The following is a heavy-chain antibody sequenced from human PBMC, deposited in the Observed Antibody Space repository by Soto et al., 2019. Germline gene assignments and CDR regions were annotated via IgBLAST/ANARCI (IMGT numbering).Heavy chain of an antibody. V-gene: IGHV4-4*02. D-gene: IGHD1-26*01. CDR1: GGSISNSNW. CDR2: IYHSGST. CDR3: AHRQIVGAAI. J-gene: IGHJ4*02. Sequence: QVQLQESGPGLVKPSGTLSLTCGVFGGSISNSNWWTWVRQPPGKGLEWIGEIYHSGSTNYNSSLMSRVTISLDKVNNQFSLKLTSVTAAGTAVYYCAHRQIVGAAIWGQGTLVTVSS.